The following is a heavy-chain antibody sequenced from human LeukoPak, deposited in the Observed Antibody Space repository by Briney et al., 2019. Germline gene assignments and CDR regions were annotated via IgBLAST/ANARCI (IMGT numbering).Heavy chain of an antibody. CDR2: IYYSGST. CDR1: GGSISSSSYY. J-gene: IGHJ6*03. Sequence: PSETLSLTCTVSGGSISSSSYYWGWIRQPPGKGLEWIGSIYYSGSTYYNPSLKSRVTISVDTSKNQFSLKLSSVTAADTAVYYCARRSGSENYDFWSGYPGVYYYYYMDVWGKGTTVTVSS. D-gene: IGHD3-3*01. CDR3: ARRSGSENYDFWSGYPGVYYYYYMDV. V-gene: IGHV4-39*01.